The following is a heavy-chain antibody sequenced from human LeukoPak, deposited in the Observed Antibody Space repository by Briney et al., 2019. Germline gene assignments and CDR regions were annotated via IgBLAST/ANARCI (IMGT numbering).Heavy chain of an antibody. J-gene: IGHJ6*02. CDR1: GGSFSGYY. CDR2: INHSGST. CDR3: ARSSSPRTYYYYYYGMDV. V-gene: IGHV4-34*01. Sequence: SETLSLTCAVYGGSFSGYYWSWIRQPPGKGLEWIGEINHSGSTNYNPSLKSRVTISVDTSKNQFSLKLSSVTAADTVVYYCARSSSPRTYYYYYYGMDVWGQGTTVTVSS. D-gene: IGHD6-13*01.